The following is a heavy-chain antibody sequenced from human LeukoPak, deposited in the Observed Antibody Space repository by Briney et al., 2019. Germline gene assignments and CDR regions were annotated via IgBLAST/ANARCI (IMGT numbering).Heavy chain of an antibody. J-gene: IGHJ4*02. CDR2: FDSEDGKT. CDR1: GYTLSELS. Sequence: ASVTVSCKVSGYTLSELSMHWVRQPPGKGLEWMGGFDSEDGKTIYAQEFQARVTMTEDTSTDTAYMELSSLRSEDTAVYYCATRNPNSSSWTLFDYWGQGTLVTVSS. CDR3: ATRNPNSSSWTLFDY. V-gene: IGHV1-24*01. D-gene: IGHD6-13*01.